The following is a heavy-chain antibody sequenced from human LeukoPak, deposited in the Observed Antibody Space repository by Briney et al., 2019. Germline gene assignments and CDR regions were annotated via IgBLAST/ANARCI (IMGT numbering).Heavy chain of an antibody. D-gene: IGHD3-10*01. J-gene: IGHJ4*02. CDR1: GYPFTDYY. Sequence: ASVKVSCKTSGYPFTDYYIHWVRQAPGQGLEWMGWIAPKSGDTTYAQNFQGRVTMTRDTSIATVFVDLTTLPSDDTAVYYCARGSGSGTYRRFDYWGQGTLVAVSS. CDR2: IAPKSGDT. V-gene: IGHV1-2*02. CDR3: ARGSGSGTYRRFDY.